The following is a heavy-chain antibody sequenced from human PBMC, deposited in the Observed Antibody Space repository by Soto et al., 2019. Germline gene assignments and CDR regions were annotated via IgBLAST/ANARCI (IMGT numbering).Heavy chain of an antibody. CDR1: GFTFSSYA. CDR3: AKWSIVVVPAAGDFDY. Sequence: EVQLLESGGGLVQPGGSLRLSCAASGFTFSSYAMSWVRQAPGKGLEWASVISGSGGSTYYADSVKGRFTISRDNSKNTLYLQMKSMRAEDTAVYYCAKWSIVVVPAAGDFDYWGQGTLVTVSS. V-gene: IGHV3-23*01. D-gene: IGHD2-2*01. J-gene: IGHJ4*02. CDR2: ISGSGGST.